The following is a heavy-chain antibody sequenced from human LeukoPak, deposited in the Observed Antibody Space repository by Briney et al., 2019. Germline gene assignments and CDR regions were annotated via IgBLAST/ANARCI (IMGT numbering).Heavy chain of an antibody. CDR1: AFTFSGHW. J-gene: IGHJ3*02. Sequence: GGSQRLSCAASAFTFSGHWMGWVRQAPGKGLEWVANINKDGSDTYHVDSVRGRFTISRDNTKTSLYLQMNSLRVEDTAVYYCIPMWSFDIWGQGTMVTVS. CDR3: IPMWSFDI. CDR2: INKDGSDT. D-gene: IGHD2-21*01. V-gene: IGHV3-7*05.